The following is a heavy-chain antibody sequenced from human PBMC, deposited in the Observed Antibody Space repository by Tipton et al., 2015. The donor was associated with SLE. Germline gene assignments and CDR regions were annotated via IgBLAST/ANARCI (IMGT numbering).Heavy chain of an antibody. CDR3: ARGRFYSDSSGYSGGNPFDI. V-gene: IGHV3-7*04. CDR2: IKEDGSEK. CDR1: GFTFASHW. J-gene: IGHJ3*02. D-gene: IGHD3-22*01. Sequence: SLRLSCAASGFTFASHWMSWVRQAPGKGLEWVANIKEDGSEKYYVDSLKGRFTISRDNTKNSLYLQMNSLRAEDTAVYYCARGRFYSDSSGYSGGNPFDIWGQGTMVTVSP.